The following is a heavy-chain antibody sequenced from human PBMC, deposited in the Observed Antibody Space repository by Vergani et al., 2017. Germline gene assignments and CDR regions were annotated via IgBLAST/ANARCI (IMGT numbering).Heavy chain of an antibody. CDR3: ARQGWLGGELGADAFDI. J-gene: IGHJ3*02. V-gene: IGHV5-51*01. D-gene: IGHD1-26*01. Sequence: YSPSFQGQVTISADKSISTAYLQWSSLKASDTAIDYCARQGWLGGELGADAFDIWGQGTMVTVSS.